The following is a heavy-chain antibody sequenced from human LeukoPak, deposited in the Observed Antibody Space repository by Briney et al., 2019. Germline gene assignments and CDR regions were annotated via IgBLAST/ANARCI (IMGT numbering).Heavy chain of an antibody. CDR1: GYSFTSYW. CDR3: ARRGDYGDYVGWFDP. Sequence: GESLKISCKGSGYSFTSYWIGWVRQMPGKGLEWMGIIYPGDSDTRYSPSFQGQVTISADKSISTAYLQWSSLKASDTAMYCCARRGDYGDYVGWFDPWGQGTLVTVSS. J-gene: IGHJ5*02. D-gene: IGHD4-17*01. CDR2: IYPGDSDT. V-gene: IGHV5-51*01.